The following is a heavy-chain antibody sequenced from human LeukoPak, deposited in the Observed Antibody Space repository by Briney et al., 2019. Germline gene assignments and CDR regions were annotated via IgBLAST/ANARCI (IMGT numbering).Heavy chain of an antibody. CDR2: IWYDGSNK. V-gene: IGHV3-33*01. CDR1: GFTFSSYG. D-gene: IGHD2-2*01. Sequence: GGSLRLSCAASGFTFSSYGMHWVRQAPGKGLEWVAVIWYDGSNKYYADSVKGRFTISRDNPKNTLYLQMNSLRDEDTAVYYCARSAQLLLFDYWGQGTLVTVSS. CDR3: ARSAQLLLFDY. J-gene: IGHJ4*02.